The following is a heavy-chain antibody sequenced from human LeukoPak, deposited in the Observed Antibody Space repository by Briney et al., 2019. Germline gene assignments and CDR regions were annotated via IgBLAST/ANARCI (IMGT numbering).Heavy chain of an antibody. D-gene: IGHD3-22*01. Sequence: GGSLRLSCAASGFTFDEYAMHWVRQAPGKGLEWVSGISWNSGSIGYADSVKGRFTISRDNAKNSLYLQMNSLRAEDTALYYCAKGDSYYDSSGYYFDYWGQGTLVTVSS. J-gene: IGHJ4*02. V-gene: IGHV3-9*01. CDR2: ISWNSGSI. CDR1: GFTFDEYA. CDR3: AKGDSYYDSSGYYFDY.